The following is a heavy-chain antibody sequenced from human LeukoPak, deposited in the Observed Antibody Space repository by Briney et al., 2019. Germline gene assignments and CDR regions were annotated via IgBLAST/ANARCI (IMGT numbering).Heavy chain of an antibody. Sequence: ASVKVSCKTSGFTFTNYGFSWVRQAPGQRLEWMGWIGAYNGNTNYAQKLQGRVTMTTDISTSTAYMELRSLRSDDTAVYYCAREQSSGWYFRYYFDYWGQGTLVTVSS. CDR2: IGAYNGNT. D-gene: IGHD6-19*01. CDR3: AREQSSGWYFRYYFDY. CDR1: GFTFTNYG. V-gene: IGHV1-18*01. J-gene: IGHJ4*02.